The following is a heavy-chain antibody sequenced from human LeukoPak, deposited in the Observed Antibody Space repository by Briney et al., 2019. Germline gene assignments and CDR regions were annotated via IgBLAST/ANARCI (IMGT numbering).Heavy chain of an antibody. Sequence: GGSLRLSCAPSGFTFSSHWMSWVRQAPGKGLEWVANIKQDGSEKYYVDSVKGRFTISRDNAKNSLYLQMNSLRAEDTAVYYCARVYSGYGDYWGQGTLVTVSS. CDR3: ARVYSGYGDY. J-gene: IGHJ4*02. CDR1: GFTFSSHW. D-gene: IGHD5-12*01. CDR2: IKQDGSEK. V-gene: IGHV3-7*01.